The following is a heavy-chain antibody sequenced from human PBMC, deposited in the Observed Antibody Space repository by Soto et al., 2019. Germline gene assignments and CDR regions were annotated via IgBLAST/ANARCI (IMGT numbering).Heavy chain of an antibody. J-gene: IGHJ4*02. CDR1: GFTFSSYG. Sequence: QVQLVESGGGVVQPGRSLRLSCAASGFTFSSYGMHWVRQAPGKGLEWVAVIWSDGSNKYYADSVKGRFTISRDNSKNTLYLQMNSLRAEDTDVYYCAREFWSGPFDYWGQGTLVTVSS. CDR2: IWSDGSNK. CDR3: AREFWSGPFDY. D-gene: IGHD3-3*01. V-gene: IGHV3-33*01.